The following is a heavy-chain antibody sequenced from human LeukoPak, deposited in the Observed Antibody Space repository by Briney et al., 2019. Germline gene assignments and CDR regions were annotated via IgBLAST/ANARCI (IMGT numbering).Heavy chain of an antibody. Sequence: GGSLRLSCAASGFTVSSNYMSWVRQAPGKGPEWVSATYSDGSTYYADSVKGRFTISRDTSKNTLYLQMNSLRTEDTAVYYCARDLAAGGTYPHYWGQGTLVSVSS. V-gene: IGHV3-53*01. CDR3: ARDLAAGGTYPHY. J-gene: IGHJ4*02. D-gene: IGHD6-13*01. CDR2: TYSDGST. CDR1: GFTVSSNY.